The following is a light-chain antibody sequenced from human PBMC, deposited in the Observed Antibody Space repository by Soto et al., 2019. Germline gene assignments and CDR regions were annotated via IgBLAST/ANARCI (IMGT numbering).Light chain of an antibody. Sequence: ALTQPASVSGSPGQSITISCTGTSSDVGSYNLVSWYQQHPGKAPKFIIYEGSKRPSGVSNRFSGSKSGNTASLTISGLQADDEADYYCCSYAGSTTHVIFGGGTQLTVL. CDR2: EGS. J-gene: IGLJ2*01. CDR3: CSYAGSTTHVI. CDR1: SSDVGSYNL. V-gene: IGLV2-23*01.